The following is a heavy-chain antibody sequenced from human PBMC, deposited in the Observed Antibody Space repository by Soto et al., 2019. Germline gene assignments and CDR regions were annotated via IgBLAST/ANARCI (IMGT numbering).Heavy chain of an antibody. V-gene: IGHV2-5*02. D-gene: IGHD3-10*01. Sequence: QITLKESGAPLVKPTPTLTLTFTFPGFSLTTSGVGVGWIRQPPGKALEWLALLYWDDDKRYSPSLKSRLTITMDTSNNQVVLTMTNMDPVDTGTYFCAHSSGRSGDYWGQGTLVTVSS. CDR2: LYWDDDK. J-gene: IGHJ4*02. CDR1: GFSLTTSGVG. CDR3: AHSSGRSGDY.